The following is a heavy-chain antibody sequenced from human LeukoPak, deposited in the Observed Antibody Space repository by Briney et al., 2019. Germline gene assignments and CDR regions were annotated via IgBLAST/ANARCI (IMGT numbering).Heavy chain of an antibody. D-gene: IGHD6-19*01. CDR2: ISSSSSSTI. Sequence: PGGSLRLSCAASGFTFSSYSMNWVRQAPGKGLEWVSYISSSSSSTIYYADSVKGRFTISRDNAKNSLYLQMNSLRDEDTAVYYCARTLMYSSGWYAPWAYWGQGTLVTVSS. CDR1: GFTFSSYS. CDR3: ARTLMYSSGWYAPWAY. V-gene: IGHV3-48*02. J-gene: IGHJ4*02.